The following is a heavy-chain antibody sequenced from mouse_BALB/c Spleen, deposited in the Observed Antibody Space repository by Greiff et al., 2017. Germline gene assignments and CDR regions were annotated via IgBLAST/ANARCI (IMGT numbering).Heavy chain of an antibody. D-gene: IGHD1-1*02. V-gene: IGHV2-9*02. CDR1: GFSLTSYG. CDR3: ARNGPSYAMDY. Sequence: VKVVESGPGLVAPSQSLSITCTVSGFSLTSYGVHWVRQPPGKGLEWLGVIWAGGSTNYNSALMSRLSISKDNSKSQVFLKMNSLQTDDTAMYYCARNGPSYAMDYWGQGTSVTVSS. J-gene: IGHJ4*01. CDR2: IWAGGST.